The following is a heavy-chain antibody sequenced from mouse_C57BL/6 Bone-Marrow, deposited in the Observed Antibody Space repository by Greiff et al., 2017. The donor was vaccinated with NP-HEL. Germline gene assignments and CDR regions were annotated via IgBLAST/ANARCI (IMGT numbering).Heavy chain of an antibody. Sequence: VQVVESDAELVKPGASVKISCKVSGYTFTDHTIHWMKQRPEQGLEWIGYIYPRDGSTKYNEKFKGKATLTADKSSSTAYMQLNSLTSEDSAVYFCATYGNYPWFAYWGQGTLVTVSA. CDR1: GYTFTDHT. J-gene: IGHJ3*01. D-gene: IGHD2-1*01. CDR2: IYPRDGST. CDR3: ATYGNYPWFAY. V-gene: IGHV1-78*01.